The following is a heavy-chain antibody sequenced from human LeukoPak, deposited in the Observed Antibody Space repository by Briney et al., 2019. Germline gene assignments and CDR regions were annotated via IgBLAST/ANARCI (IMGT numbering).Heavy chain of an antibody. CDR2: IRSKGNSYAT. J-gene: IGHJ6*04. D-gene: IGHD2-2*01. CDR1: GFTFSGSA. CDR3: TSSYCSSSSCPRTDV. V-gene: IGHV3-73*01. Sequence: GGSLRLSCADSGFTFSGSAMHWVRQASGKGLEGVGRIRSKGNSYATAYAASVKRRFTISRDDSKNTAYLQMNSLKTEDTAVYYCTSSYCSSSSCPRTDVWGKGTTVTVSS.